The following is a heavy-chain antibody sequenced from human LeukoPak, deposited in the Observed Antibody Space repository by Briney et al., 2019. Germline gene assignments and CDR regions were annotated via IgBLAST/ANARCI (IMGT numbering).Heavy chain of an antibody. CDR2: IYYSGST. J-gene: IGHJ4*02. CDR1: GGSISSYY. CDR3: ARQWDGDYYFDY. Sequence: PSETLSLTCTVSGGSISSYYWSWIRQPPGKGLEWIGYIYYSGSTNYNPSLKSRVTISVDTPKNQFSLKLSSVTAADTAVYYCARQWDGDYYFDYWGQGTLVTVSS. D-gene: IGHD4-17*01. V-gene: IGHV4-59*08.